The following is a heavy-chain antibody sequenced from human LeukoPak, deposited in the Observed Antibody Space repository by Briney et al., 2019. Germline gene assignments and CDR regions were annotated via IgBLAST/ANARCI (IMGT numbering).Heavy chain of an antibody. CDR2: INSDGRST. J-gene: IGHJ4*02. CDR3: VRGADTGYSSDS. CDR1: GFNFGSYS. Sequence: PGGSLRLSCAASGFNFGSYSMTWVRQAPGKGLVWVSRINSDGRSTNYADSVKGRFSISRDNAENTLYLQMNSLRVEDTAVYYCVRGADTGYSSDSWGQGTLVTVSS. V-gene: IGHV3-74*01. D-gene: IGHD3-9*01.